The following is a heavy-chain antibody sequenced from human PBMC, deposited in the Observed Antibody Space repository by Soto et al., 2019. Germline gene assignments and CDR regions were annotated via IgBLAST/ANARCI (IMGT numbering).Heavy chain of an antibody. Sequence: EVQLVESGGGLVQPGGSLRLSCAASGFTFSDYWMAWARQAPGKGLFWVSRINSDGSIAHYAESVKGRFTISRDNAKNNLWLQVKSLRDDDTAVYYCGRERWGLLDIWGQGAMVTVSS. CDR2: INSDGSIA. CDR3: GRERWGLLDI. CDR1: GFTFSDYW. V-gene: IGHV3-74*01. J-gene: IGHJ3*02. D-gene: IGHD7-27*01.